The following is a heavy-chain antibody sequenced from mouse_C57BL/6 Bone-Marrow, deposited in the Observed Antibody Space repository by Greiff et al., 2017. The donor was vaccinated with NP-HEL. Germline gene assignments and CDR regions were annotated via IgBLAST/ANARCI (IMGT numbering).Heavy chain of an antibody. D-gene: IGHD2-1*01. CDR1: GFTFSSYA. CDR2: ISDGGSYT. V-gene: IGHV5-4*01. CDR3: ARDSGNYPWYFDV. Sequence: DVMLVESGGGLVKPGGSLKLSCAASGFTFSSYAMSWVRQTPEKRLEWVATISDGGSYTYYPDNVKGRFTISRDNAKNNLYLQMSHLKSEDTAMYYCARDSGNYPWYFDVWGTGTTVTVSS. J-gene: IGHJ1*03.